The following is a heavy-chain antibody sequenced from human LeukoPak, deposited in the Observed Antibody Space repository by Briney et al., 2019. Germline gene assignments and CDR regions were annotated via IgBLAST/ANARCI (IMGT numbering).Heavy chain of an antibody. CDR2: IYSTGTS. CDR1: VGSITTDY. CDR3: ASFYYGSGLAEDY. D-gene: IGHD3-10*01. J-gene: IGHJ4*02. Sequence: SETLSLTCTVSVGSITTDYWNWIRQSPGKGLEWIGYIYSTGTSIYNPSLKGRVTISMDTSKRQFSLKVTSVTAADTAVCYCASFYYGSGLAEDYWGQGILVAVSS. V-gene: IGHV4-59*08.